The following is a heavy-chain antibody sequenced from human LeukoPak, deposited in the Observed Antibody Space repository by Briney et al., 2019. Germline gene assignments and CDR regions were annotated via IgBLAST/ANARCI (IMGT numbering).Heavy chain of an antibody. Sequence: SVKVSCKASGGTFSSYAISWVRQAPGQGLEWMGGIIPIFGTANYAQKFQGRVTITTDESTSTAYMELSSLRSEDTAAYYCARGPYGSGSQYYYYYYYMDVWGKGTTVTVSS. CDR3: ARGPYGSGSQYYYYYYYMDV. CDR1: GGTFSSYA. V-gene: IGHV1-69*05. J-gene: IGHJ6*03. CDR2: IIPIFGTA. D-gene: IGHD3-10*01.